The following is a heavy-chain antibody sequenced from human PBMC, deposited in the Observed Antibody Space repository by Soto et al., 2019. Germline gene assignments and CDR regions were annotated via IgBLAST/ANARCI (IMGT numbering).Heavy chain of an antibody. CDR1: GGSISSGGYY. CDR2: PFYSGAT. CDR3: ARVQPYDYGANTGWLDP. Sequence: QVQLQESGPGLVNPSQTLSLTCTVSGGSISSGGYYWSWIRQHPGKGLEWIGYPFYSGATYYNPSVKSRTIISVDTSKNQFALTLTSLTAADTAVDYCARVQPYDYGANTGWLDPWCQGTLVTVSS. V-gene: IGHV4-31*03. J-gene: IGHJ5*02. D-gene: IGHD4-17*01.